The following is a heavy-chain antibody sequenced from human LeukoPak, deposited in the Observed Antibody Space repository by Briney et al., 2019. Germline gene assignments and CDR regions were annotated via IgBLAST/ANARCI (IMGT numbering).Heavy chain of an antibody. CDR1: GGSISSSSYY. J-gene: IGHJ4*02. CDR2: IYYSGST. V-gene: IGHV4-39*07. CDR3: ARGLRTWLDY. Sequence: SETLSLTCTVSGGSISSSSYYWGWIRQPPGKGLEWIGSIYYSGSTYYNPSLKSRVTISVDTSKNQFSLKLSSVTAADTAVYYCARGLRTWLDYWGQGTLVTVSS. D-gene: IGHD1-14*01.